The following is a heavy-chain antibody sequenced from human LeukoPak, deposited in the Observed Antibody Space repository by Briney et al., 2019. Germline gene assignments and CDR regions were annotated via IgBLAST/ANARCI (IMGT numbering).Heavy chain of an antibody. CDR3: ATEGGWQPTDYGDNVY. CDR2: ISPYKGDR. CDR1: GYTFTNYG. D-gene: IGHD4-17*01. J-gene: IGHJ4*02. Sequence: ASVKVSCTASGYTFTNYGITWVRQAPGQGLEWMGWISPYKGDRNYAQSLQGRVTMTTDTSTSIAYMEVRSLRSDDTAVYYCATEGGWQPTDYGDNVYWGQGSLVTVSS. V-gene: IGHV1-18*01.